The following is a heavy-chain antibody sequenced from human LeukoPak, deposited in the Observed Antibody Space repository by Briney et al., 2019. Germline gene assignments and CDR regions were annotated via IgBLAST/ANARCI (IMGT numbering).Heavy chain of an antibody. J-gene: IGHJ5*02. CDR2: ISIYNGNT. CDR3: ARITYDFWSGYYMPDDP. Sequence: GASVKVSCKASGYTFTNYGISWVRQAPGQGLEWMGWISIYNGNTYYAQKLRGRVTMTTDTSTSTAYMELRSLRSDDTAVYYCARITYDFWSGYYMPDDPWGQGTLVTVSS. V-gene: IGHV1-18*01. CDR1: GYTFTNYG. D-gene: IGHD3-3*01.